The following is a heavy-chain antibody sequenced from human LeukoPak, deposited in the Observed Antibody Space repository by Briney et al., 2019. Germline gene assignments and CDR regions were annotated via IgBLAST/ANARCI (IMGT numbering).Heavy chain of an antibody. CDR2: IKQDGSEK. CDR1: GFTFSSYW. Sequence: PGGSLRLSCAASGFTFSSYWMSWVRQAPGKGLEWVANIKQDGSEKYYVDSVKGRFTISRDNAKNSLYLQMNSLRAEDTAVYYCASFGAQVRYYYYYYYMDVWGKGTTVTVSS. D-gene: IGHD3-16*01. J-gene: IGHJ6*03. V-gene: IGHV3-7*01. CDR3: ASFGAQVRYYYYYYYMDV.